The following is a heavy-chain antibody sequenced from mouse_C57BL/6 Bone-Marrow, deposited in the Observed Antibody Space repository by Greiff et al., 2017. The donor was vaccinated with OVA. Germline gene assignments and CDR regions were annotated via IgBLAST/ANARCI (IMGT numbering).Heavy chain of an antibody. V-gene: IGHV1-50*01. CDR1: GYTFTSYW. D-gene: IGHD6-5*01. J-gene: IGHJ3*01. CDR3: ARTCNEGFAY. Sequence: QVQLQQSGAELVKPGASVKLSCKASGYTFTSYWMQWVKQRPGQGLEWIGEIDPSDSYTNYNQKFKGKATLTVDTSSSTAYMQLSSLTSEDSAVYYCARTCNEGFAYWGQGTLVTVSA. CDR2: IDPSDSYT.